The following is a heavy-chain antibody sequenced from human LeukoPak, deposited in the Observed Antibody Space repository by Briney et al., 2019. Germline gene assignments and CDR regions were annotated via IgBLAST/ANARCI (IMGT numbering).Heavy chain of an antibody. CDR1: GFAFSSSA. V-gene: IGHV3-23*01. CDR3: AKELRVAGRTKGFDY. J-gene: IGHJ4*02. Sequence: GGSLRLSCAASGFAFSSSAMSWVRPAPRKGLEWVSAISDSGDSTYYADSVKGRFTISRDNSKNTLYLQLNSLRAEDTAVYCCAKELRVAGRTKGFDYWGQGTLVTVSS. CDR2: ISDSGDST. D-gene: IGHD2-8*01.